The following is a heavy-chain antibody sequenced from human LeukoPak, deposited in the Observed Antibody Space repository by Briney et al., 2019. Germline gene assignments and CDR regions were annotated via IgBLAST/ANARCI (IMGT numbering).Heavy chain of an antibody. V-gene: IGHV4-39*07. Sequence: SETLSLTCTVSGGSISSDTYYWGWIRQSPGKGLEWIGSIYSSGSTYYNPSLKSRVAISVDTSKNQFSLKLSSVTAADTAMYYCARGLSVSFFSWFDPWGQGTLVTVSS. CDR3: ARGLSVSFFSWFDP. CDR1: GGSISSDTYY. J-gene: IGHJ5*02. CDR2: IYSSGST. D-gene: IGHD2/OR15-2a*01.